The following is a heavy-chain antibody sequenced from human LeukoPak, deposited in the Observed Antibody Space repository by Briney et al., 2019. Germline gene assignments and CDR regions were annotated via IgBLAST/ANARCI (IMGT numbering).Heavy chain of an antibody. CDR1: GGSISYYH. V-gene: IGHV4-59*12. CDR3: ARGGRYGDYAAPFDY. Sequence: SETLSLTCSVSGGSISYYHWSWIRQPPGKGLVWIGYIYHSGSTYYNPSLKSRVTISVDRSKNQFSLKLSSVTAADTAVYYCARGGRYGDYAAPFDYWGQGTLVTVSS. CDR2: IYHSGST. J-gene: IGHJ4*02. D-gene: IGHD4-17*01.